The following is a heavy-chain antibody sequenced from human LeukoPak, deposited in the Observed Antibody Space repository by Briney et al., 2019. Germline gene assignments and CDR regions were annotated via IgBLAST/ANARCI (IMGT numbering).Heavy chain of an antibody. J-gene: IGHJ6*03. D-gene: IGHD6-19*01. Sequence: GESLKISCKGSGYSFTSYWIGCVRQMPGKGLEWMGIIYPGDSDTRNSPSFQGQVTISADKSISTAYLQWSSLKASDTAMYYCARHPVAVAGTGYYYYMDVWGKGTTVTVSS. CDR1: GYSFTSYW. CDR2: IYPGDSDT. CDR3: ARHPVAVAGTGYYYYMDV. V-gene: IGHV5-51*01.